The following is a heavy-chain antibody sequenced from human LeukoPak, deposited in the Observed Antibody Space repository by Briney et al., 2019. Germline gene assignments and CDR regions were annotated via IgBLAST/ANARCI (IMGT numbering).Heavy chain of an antibody. CDR2: IRYDGSNK. CDR3: AKDVTHGPGSYWPQYFDY. V-gene: IGHV3-30*02. CDR1: GFTFSSYG. J-gene: IGHJ4*02. Sequence: PGGSLRLPCAASGFTFSSYGMHWVRQAPGKGLEWVAFIRYDGSNKYYADSVKGRFTISRDNSKNTLYLQMNSLRAEDTAVYYCAKDVTHGPGSYWPQYFDYWGQGTLVTVSS. D-gene: IGHD3-10*01.